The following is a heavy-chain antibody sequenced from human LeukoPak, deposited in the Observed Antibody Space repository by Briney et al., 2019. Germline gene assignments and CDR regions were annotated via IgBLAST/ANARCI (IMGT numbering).Heavy chain of an antibody. CDR1: GYTFTSYA. J-gene: IGHJ6*03. CDR2: INTNTGNP. V-gene: IGHV7-4-1*02. CDR3: ARVKAAAGTLGPTDYYYYYMDV. Sequence: GASVKVSCKASGYTFTSYAMNWVRQAPGQGLEWMGWINTNTGNPTYAQGFTGRFVFSLDTSVSTAYLQISSLKAEDTAVYYCARVKAAAGTLGPTDYYYYYMDVWGKGTTVTVSS. D-gene: IGHD6-13*01.